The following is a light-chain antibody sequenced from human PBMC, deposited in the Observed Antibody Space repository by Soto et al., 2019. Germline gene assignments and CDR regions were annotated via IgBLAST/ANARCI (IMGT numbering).Light chain of an antibody. CDR2: ATS. V-gene: IGKV1-39*01. Sequence: EIQMTQSPSSLSASVGDTVIITGRTSQTIKMYLNWYQQKPGEAPKLLMYATSNLQSGVPSRFSGSGAGTHFSLTISSLQPEDSATYYCQQTYSSRTWTFGQGTKVDIK. CDR1: QTIKMY. J-gene: IGKJ1*01. CDR3: QQTYSSRTWT.